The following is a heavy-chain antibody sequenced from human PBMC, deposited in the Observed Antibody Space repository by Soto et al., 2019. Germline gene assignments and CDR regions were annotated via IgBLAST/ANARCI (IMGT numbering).Heavy chain of an antibody. D-gene: IGHD4-4*01. CDR1: GGSITCYH. CDR3: SIDMHADFTHYFDP. Sequence: PSETLSLTCVVSGGSITCYHWSWIRQFPGKGLEGSAYTAYTGNTTYNPSLKSRVTISMDTSKNQLSLKLISMTAADTAASYCSIDMHADFTHYFDPWGQGTLVTVSS. J-gene: IGHJ5*02. V-gene: IGHV4-59*01. CDR2: TAYTGNT.